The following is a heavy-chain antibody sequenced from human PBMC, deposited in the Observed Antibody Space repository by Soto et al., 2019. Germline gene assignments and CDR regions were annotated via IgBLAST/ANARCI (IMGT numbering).Heavy chain of an antibody. D-gene: IGHD2-15*01. CDR3: TRRKTGGYCSGGSCYSVYYYGMDV. Sequence: GGSLRLSCAASGFTFSGSAMHWVRQASGKGLEWVGRIRSKANSYATAYAASVKGRFTISRDDSKNTAYLQMNSLKTEDTAVYYCTRRKTGGYCSGGSCYSVYYYGMDVWGQGTTVTVSS. CDR2: IRSKANSYAT. V-gene: IGHV3-73*01. CDR1: GFTFSGSA. J-gene: IGHJ6*02.